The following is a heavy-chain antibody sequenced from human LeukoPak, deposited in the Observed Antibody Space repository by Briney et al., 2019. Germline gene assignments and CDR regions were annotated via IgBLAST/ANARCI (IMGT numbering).Heavy chain of an antibody. CDR2: ISADNGNT. J-gene: IGHJ4*02. CDR3: ARSQISSAFDS. Sequence: ASVKVSCKASGYTYTSYGISWVRQAPGQGLEWMGWISADNGNTNYAQKFQGRVTMTTDTSTSTAYMDLRSLRSDDTAVYYCARSQISSAFDSWGQGTLVTVSS. V-gene: IGHV1-18*01. CDR1: GYTYTSYG. D-gene: IGHD3-22*01.